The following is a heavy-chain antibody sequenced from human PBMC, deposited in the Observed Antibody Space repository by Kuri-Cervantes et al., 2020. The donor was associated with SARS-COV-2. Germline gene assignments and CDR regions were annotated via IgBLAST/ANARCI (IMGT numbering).Heavy chain of an antibody. D-gene: IGHD2-2*01. CDR2: IGTNNGNK. Sequence: ASVKVSCKASGYSLTNYDMIWVRQAPGQGLEWMGWIGTNNGNKVYAQKFQGRVTMTTDTSTNTASMELTSLRSDDTAVYYSARKGVVVPTPVDYYYAMDVWGQGTTVTVSS. J-gene: IGHJ6*02. V-gene: IGHV1-18*01. CDR3: ARKGVVVPTPVDYYYAMDV. CDR1: GYSLTNYD.